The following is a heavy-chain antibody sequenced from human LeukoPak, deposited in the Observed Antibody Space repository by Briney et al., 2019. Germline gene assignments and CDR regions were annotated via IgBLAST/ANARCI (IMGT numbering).Heavy chain of an antibody. Sequence: ASVKVSCKASGYTFTSYGISWVRQAPGQGLEWMGWISAYNGNTNYAQKLQGRVTMTTDTSTSTAYMELRSLRSDDTAVYYCARDGSDYYDSSGFLYWGQGTLVTVSS. CDR1: GYTFTSYG. D-gene: IGHD3-22*01. V-gene: IGHV1-18*01. J-gene: IGHJ4*02. CDR3: ARDGSDYYDSSGFLY. CDR2: ISAYNGNT.